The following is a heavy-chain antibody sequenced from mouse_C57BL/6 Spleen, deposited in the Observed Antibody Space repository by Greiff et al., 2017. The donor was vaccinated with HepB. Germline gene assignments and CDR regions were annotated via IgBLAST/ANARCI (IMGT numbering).Heavy chain of an antibody. CDR1: GYTFTDYE. CDR2: IDPETGGT. V-gene: IGHV1-15*01. Sequence: VQRVESGAELVRPGASVTLSCKASGYTFTDYEMHWVKQTPVHGLEWIGAIDPETGGTAYNQKFKGKAILTADKSSSTAYMELRSLTSEDSAVYYCTPHYYGSMFAYWGQGTLVTVSA. CDR3: TPHYYGSMFAY. J-gene: IGHJ3*01. D-gene: IGHD1-1*01.